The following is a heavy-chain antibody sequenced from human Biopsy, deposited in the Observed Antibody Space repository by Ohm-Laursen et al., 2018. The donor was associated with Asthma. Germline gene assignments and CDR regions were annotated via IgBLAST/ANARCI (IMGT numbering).Heavy chain of an antibody. Sequence: SVKVSCKISGYSLTDLSMHWVRQAPGQGLEWMGGHDHEEGGTVNARRFQGRVTMTEDTSTDTAYMELSSLSSDDTAVYYCLSDFPKDYVRYNFQFWGQGTLVTVSS. CDR3: LSDFPKDYVRYNFQF. J-gene: IGHJ4*02. D-gene: IGHD4-17*01. CDR2: HDHEEGGT. V-gene: IGHV1-24*01. CDR1: GYSLTDLS.